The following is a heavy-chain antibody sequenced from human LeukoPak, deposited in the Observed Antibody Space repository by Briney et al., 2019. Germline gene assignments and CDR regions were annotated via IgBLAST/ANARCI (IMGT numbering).Heavy chain of an antibody. CDR1: GGSFSGYY. CDR3: ARLRPDDAFDI. J-gene: IGHJ3*02. Sequence: SETLSLTCAVYGGSFSGYYWSWIRQPPGKGLEWIGEINHSGSTNYNPSFKSRVTISVDTSKNQFSLKLSSVTAADTAVYYCARLRPDDAFDIWGQGTMVTVSS. CDR2: INHSGST. V-gene: IGHV4-34*01.